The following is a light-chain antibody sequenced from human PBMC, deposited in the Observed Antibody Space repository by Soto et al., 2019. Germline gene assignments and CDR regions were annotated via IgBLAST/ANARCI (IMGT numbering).Light chain of an antibody. Sequence: DIVMTQSPDSLAVSLGERATINCKSSQNLLYNSNNKNYFAWYQQKPGQAPKLLIYWASTRGYGVPDRFSGSGSGTDFTLTISSLQAEDVAVYYCQQYYDTPRTFGQGTKVEI. CDR3: QQYYDTPRT. J-gene: IGKJ1*01. V-gene: IGKV4-1*01. CDR1: QNLLYNSNNKNY. CDR2: WAS.